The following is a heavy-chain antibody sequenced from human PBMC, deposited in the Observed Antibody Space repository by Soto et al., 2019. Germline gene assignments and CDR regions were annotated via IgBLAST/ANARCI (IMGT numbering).Heavy chain of an antibody. J-gene: IGHJ3*02. CDR2: IYYSGST. V-gene: IGHV4-39*01. D-gene: IGHD2-2*01. Sequence: PSETLSLTCTVSGGSISSSSYYWGWIRQPPGKGLEWIGSIYYSGSTYYNPSLKSRVTISVDTSKNQFSLKLSSVTAADTAVYYCARLGFCSSTGCYVNAFDIWGQGTMVTVSS. CDR3: ARLGFCSSTGCYVNAFDI. CDR1: GGSISSSSYY.